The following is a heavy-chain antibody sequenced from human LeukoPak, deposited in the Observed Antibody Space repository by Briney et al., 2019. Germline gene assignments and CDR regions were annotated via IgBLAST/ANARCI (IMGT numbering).Heavy chain of an antibody. CDR3: AKDIGSSSYWYFDL. CDR1: GFTFSSNG. J-gene: IGHJ2*01. CDR2: ISATGGTI. D-gene: IGHD6-13*01. V-gene: IGHV3-48*04. Sequence: GGSLRLSCAASGFTFSSNGMNWVRQAPGKGLEWVSYISATGGTIYYADSVKGRFTISRDNAKNSLYLQMNSLRAEDTALYYCAKDIGSSSYWYFDLWGRGTLVTVSS.